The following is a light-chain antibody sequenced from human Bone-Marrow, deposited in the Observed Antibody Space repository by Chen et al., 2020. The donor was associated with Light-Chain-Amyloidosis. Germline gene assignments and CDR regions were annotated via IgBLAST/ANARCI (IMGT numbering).Light chain of an antibody. Sequence: QSALTQPASVSGSPGQSITISCTGTSSDVGGDNHVSWYQQHPDKAPKLMIYEVTNRPSWAPDRFSGSKSGNTASLTISGLQTEDEADYFCSSYTITDALVFGSGTRVTV. CDR3: SSYTITDALV. V-gene: IGLV2-14*01. CDR2: EVT. J-gene: IGLJ1*01. CDR1: SSDVGGDNH.